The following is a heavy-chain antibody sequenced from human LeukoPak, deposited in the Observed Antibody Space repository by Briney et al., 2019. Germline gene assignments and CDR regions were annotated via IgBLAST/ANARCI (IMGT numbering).Heavy chain of an antibody. CDR3: ARGPSWIPGSYGMDV. D-gene: IGHD5-18*01. CDR2: ISSSSSTI. Sequence: GGSLRLSCAASGFTFSSYSMNWVRQAPGKGLEWVSYISSSSSTIYYADSVKGRFTISRDNAKNSLYLQMNGLRAEDTAVYYCARGPSWIPGSYGMDVWGQGTTVTVSS. V-gene: IGHV3-48*04. CDR1: GFTFSSYS. J-gene: IGHJ6*02.